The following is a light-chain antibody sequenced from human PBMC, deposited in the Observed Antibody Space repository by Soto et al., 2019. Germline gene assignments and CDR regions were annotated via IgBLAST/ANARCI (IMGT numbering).Light chain of an antibody. V-gene: IGLV2-23*01. CDR3: CSYAGSSTSPYV. CDR1: SSDVWSYNL. Sequence: QSVLTQPASVSGSPGQSITISCTGTSSDVWSYNLVSWYQQHPGKAPKLMIYEGSKRPSGVSNRFSGSKSGNTASLTISWLQAEDEADYYCCSYAGSSTSPYVFGTGTKVTVL. CDR2: EGS. J-gene: IGLJ1*01.